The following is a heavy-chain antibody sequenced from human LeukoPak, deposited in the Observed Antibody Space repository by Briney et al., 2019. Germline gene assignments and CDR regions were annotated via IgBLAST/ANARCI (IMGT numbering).Heavy chain of an antibody. CDR1: GNSIRSYY. Sequence: PSETLSLTCTVSGNSIRSYYWNWIRQPPGKGLEWIGYIYYSGTTSYNPSLRSRVTISVGMSKNQFPLRLTSVTAADTAVYYCARQSEGFDSWGQGTLVTVSS. CDR3: ARQSEGFDS. V-gene: IGHV4-59*08. J-gene: IGHJ4*02. CDR2: IYYSGTT.